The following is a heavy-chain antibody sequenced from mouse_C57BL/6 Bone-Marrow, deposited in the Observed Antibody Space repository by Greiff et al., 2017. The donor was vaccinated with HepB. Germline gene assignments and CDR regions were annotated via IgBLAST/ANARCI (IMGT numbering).Heavy chain of an antibody. CDR3: ARDYGSSYRDYYFDY. Sequence: VQLQQPGAELVKPGASVKLSCKASGYTFTSYWMHWVKQRPGQGLEWIGMIHPNSGSTNYNEKFKSKATLTVDKSSSTAYMQLSSLTSEDSAVYYGARDYGSSYRDYYFDYWGQGTTLTVSS. CDR2: IHPNSGST. D-gene: IGHD1-1*01. J-gene: IGHJ2*01. CDR1: GYTFTSYW. V-gene: IGHV1-64*01.